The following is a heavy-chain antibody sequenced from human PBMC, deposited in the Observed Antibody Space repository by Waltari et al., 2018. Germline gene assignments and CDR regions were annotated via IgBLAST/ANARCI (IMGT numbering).Heavy chain of an antibody. D-gene: IGHD6-19*01. V-gene: IGHV3-53*02. CDR1: GFTVSSNY. CDR2: IYSGGST. CDR3: ARDQISSGWPSFDY. J-gene: IGHJ4*02. Sequence: EVQLVETGGGLIQPGGSLRLSCAASGFTVSSNYLSWVRQAPGKGLEWVSVIYSGGSTYYADSVKGRFTISRDNSKNTLYLQMNSLRAEDTAVYYCARDQISSGWPSFDYWGQGTLVTVSS.